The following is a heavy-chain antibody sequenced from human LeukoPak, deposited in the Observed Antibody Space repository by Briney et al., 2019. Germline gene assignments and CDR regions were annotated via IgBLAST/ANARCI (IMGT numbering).Heavy chain of an antibody. Sequence: SETLSLTCTVSGYSISSGYYWGWIRQPPGKGLEWIGSIYHSGSTYYNPSLKSRVTISVDTSKNQFSLKLSSVTAADTAVYYCARHVFITMVRGVISPGWFDPWGQGTLVTVSS. CDR2: IYHSGST. CDR3: ARHVFITMVRGVISPGWFDP. CDR1: GYSISSGYY. J-gene: IGHJ5*02. D-gene: IGHD3-10*01. V-gene: IGHV4-38-2*02.